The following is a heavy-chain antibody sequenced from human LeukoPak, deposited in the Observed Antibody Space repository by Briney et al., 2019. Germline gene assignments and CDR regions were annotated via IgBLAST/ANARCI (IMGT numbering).Heavy chain of an antibody. Sequence: SETLSLTCTVSGGSISSYYWSWIRQPAGKGLEWIGRIYTSGSTNYNPSLKSRVTMSVDTSKNQFSLKLSSVTAADTAVYYCAGDSSSWAHIYYYMDVWGKGTTVTVSS. D-gene: IGHD6-13*01. CDR2: IYTSGST. V-gene: IGHV4-4*07. CDR1: GGSISSYY. J-gene: IGHJ6*03. CDR3: AGDSSSWAHIYYYMDV.